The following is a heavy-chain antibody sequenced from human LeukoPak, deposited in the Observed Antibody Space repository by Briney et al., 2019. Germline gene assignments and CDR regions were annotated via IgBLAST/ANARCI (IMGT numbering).Heavy chain of an antibody. CDR1: GGSFTDYF. D-gene: IGHD3-22*01. Sequence: PETLSLTCDVFGGSFTDYFWTWIRQSPGKGLEWIGEINDYTGNTNYNPSLNSRVSISLEKSKNQFSLELKSVTAADTAVYYCARGRVAKIVVVHSFQYGMDVWGQGTTVTVSS. CDR2: INDYTGNT. J-gene: IGHJ6*02. V-gene: IGHV4-34*01. CDR3: ARGRVAKIVVVHSFQYGMDV.